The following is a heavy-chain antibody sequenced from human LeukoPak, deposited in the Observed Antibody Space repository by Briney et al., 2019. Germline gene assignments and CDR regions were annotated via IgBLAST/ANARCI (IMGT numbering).Heavy chain of an antibody. J-gene: IGHJ5*02. CDR3: ARRGARIAAAGRTSFDP. D-gene: IGHD6-13*01. Sequence: SETLSLTCAVYGGSFSGYYWSWIRHPPGKGLEWIGEINHSGSTNYNPSLKSRVTISVDTSKNQFSLKLSSVTAADTAVYYCARRGARIAAAGRTSFDPWGQGTLVTVSS. CDR1: GGSFSGYY. V-gene: IGHV4-34*01. CDR2: INHSGST.